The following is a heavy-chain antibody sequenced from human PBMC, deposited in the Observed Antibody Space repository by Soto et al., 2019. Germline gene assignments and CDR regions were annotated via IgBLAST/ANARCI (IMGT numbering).Heavy chain of an antibody. CDR1: GFTFSSYA. J-gene: IGHJ6*02. V-gene: IGHV3-23*01. CDR2: ISGSGSST. D-gene: IGHD2-15*01. CDR3: AKTPGGAYYYGMDV. Sequence: EVQLLESGGGLVQPGGSLRLSCAASGFTFSSYAMSWVRQAPGKGLEWVSAISGSGSSTYYADSVKGWFTISRDNSKNTLYLQMNSLRADDTAVYYCAKTPGGAYYYGMDVWGQGTTVTVSS.